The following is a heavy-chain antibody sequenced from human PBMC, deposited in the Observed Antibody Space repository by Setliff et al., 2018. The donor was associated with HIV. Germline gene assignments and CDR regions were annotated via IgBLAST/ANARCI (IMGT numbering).Heavy chain of an antibody. CDR2: INPGGGST. CDR1: GYTFTDYF. V-gene: IGHV1-46*01. CDR3: ARGWGGQDSYYYGMDV. Sequence: ASVKVSCKAFGYTFTDYFLHWVRQAPGQGLEWMGVINPGGGSTTYAQKFQGRVTMTRDTSTSTVYMELSSLRSQDTAMYYCARGWGGQDSYYYGMDVWGQGTTVTVSS. D-gene: IGHD3-16*01. J-gene: IGHJ6*02.